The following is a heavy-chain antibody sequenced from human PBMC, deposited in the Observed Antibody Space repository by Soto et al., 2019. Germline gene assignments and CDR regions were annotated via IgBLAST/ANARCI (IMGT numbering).Heavy chain of an antibody. D-gene: IGHD4-17*01. Sequence: QVQLVQSGAEVKKPGSSVKVSCKASGGTFSRYGISWVRQAHGQGLEWMGGIIPIFGTANYAQKLQGRVTSTADESTSTAYMERSSRRSEDTAVYYCARSTTGYYYGMDVWGQGTTVTVSS. CDR2: IIPIFGTA. J-gene: IGHJ6*02. CDR1: GGTFSRYG. V-gene: IGHV1-69*12. CDR3: ARSTTGYYYGMDV.